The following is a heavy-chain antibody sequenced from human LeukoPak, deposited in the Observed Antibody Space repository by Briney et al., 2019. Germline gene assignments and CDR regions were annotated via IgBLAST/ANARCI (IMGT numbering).Heavy chain of an antibody. D-gene: IGHD6-19*01. CDR2: INHSGST. CDR1: GGAFSGYY. V-gene: IGHV4-34*01. J-gene: IGHJ4*02. Sequence: PSETPSLPCAVYGGAFSGYYWSLIPQPPRKGLERIGEINHSGSTNYNPSLKSRVTISVDTSKNQFSLKLSSVTAADTAVYYCARGVPNRDIAVADSLDYWGQGTLVTVSS. CDR3: ARGVPNRDIAVADSLDY.